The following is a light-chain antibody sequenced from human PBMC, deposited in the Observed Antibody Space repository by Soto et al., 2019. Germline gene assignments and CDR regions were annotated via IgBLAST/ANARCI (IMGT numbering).Light chain of an antibody. CDR3: AAWDDSLNGFFV. V-gene: IGLV1-44*01. CDR2: NSD. J-gene: IGLJ1*01. CDR1: SSNIGINT. Sequence: QPVLTQPPSASGTPGQRVTVSCSGSSSNIGINTVNWYQHLPGTAPKLLIYNSDQRPSGVPDRISGSKSGTSASLAIGGLQSEDEADYYWAAWDDSLNGFFVFGTGTKLTVL.